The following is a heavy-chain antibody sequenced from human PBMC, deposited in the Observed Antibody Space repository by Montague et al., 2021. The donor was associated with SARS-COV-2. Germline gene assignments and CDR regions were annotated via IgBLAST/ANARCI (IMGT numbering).Heavy chain of an antibody. CDR3: ARDSPHFDFWRGHYGDKYYMDI. V-gene: IGHV4-61*02. CDR1: GDSITSKTHY. CDR2: LVTSGAT. D-gene: IGHD3-3*01. J-gene: IGHJ6*03. Sequence: TLSLTCTVSGDSITSKTHYWDWVRQPAGKGLEWIGRLVTSGATNFNPCLKSRLTISRDTSKNEFYLKLSSVTAADTAVYYCARDSPHFDFWRGHYGDKYYMDIWGKGTTVTVS.